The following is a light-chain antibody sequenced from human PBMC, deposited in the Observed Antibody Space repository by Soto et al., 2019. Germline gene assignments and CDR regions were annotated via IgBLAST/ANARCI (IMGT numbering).Light chain of an antibody. Sequence: EVVVTQSPATGSVSPGERATLSCRASQSVRSHLAWYQQKPGQAPSLLIFGASTRATGVPARFSGSESGTEFTLTISSLQSEDVAVYFCQQYNDWPRTFGGGTKVDIK. CDR3: QQYNDWPRT. CDR1: QSVRSH. CDR2: GAS. V-gene: IGKV3-15*01. J-gene: IGKJ4*01.